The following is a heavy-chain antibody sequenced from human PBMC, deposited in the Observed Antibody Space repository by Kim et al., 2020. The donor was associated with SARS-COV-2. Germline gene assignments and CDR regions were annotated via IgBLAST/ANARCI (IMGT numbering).Heavy chain of an antibody. CDR1: GFTFSSYA. Sequence: GGSLRLSCAASGFTFSSYAMHWVRQAPGKGLEWVAVISYDGSNKYYADSVKGRFTISRDNSKNTLYLQMNSLRAEDTAVYYCAREGRGRVSFDYWGQGTLVTVSS. D-gene: IGHD2-15*01. V-gene: IGHV3-30*04. J-gene: IGHJ4*02. CDR2: ISYDGSNK. CDR3: AREGRGRVSFDY.